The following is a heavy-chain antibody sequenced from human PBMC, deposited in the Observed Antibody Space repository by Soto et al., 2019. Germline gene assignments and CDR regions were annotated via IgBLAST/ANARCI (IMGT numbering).Heavy chain of an antibody. Sequence: QVQLVQSGAEVKKPGASVKVSCKASGYTFTSYYMHWVRQAPGQGLEWMGIINPSGGSTSYAQKFQGRATMTRDTSTSTVYMELSSLRSEDTAVYYCARVSAGDAFDIWGQGTMVTVSS. CDR1: GYTFTSYY. V-gene: IGHV1-46*01. CDR3: ARVSAGDAFDI. J-gene: IGHJ3*02. CDR2: INPSGGST. D-gene: IGHD3-10*01.